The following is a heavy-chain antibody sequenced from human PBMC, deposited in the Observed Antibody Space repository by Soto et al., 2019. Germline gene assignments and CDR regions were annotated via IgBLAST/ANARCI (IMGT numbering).Heavy chain of an antibody. D-gene: IGHD1-26*01. CDR2: IIPIFGTA. J-gene: IGHJ6*01. CDR3: AEVSGSSRVHYYYGMDV. CDR1: GGTFSSYA. Sequence: QVQLVQSGAEVKKPGSSVKVSCKASGGTFSSYAISWVRQAPGQGLEWMGGIIPIFGTANYAQKFQGRVTINADESKSTAYMELRSLRSEDKAVYYCAEVSGSSRVHYYYGMDVWGQGTTDTVSS. V-gene: IGHV1-69*01.